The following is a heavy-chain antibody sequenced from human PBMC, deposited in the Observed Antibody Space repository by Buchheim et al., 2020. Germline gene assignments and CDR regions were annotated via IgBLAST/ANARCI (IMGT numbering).Heavy chain of an antibody. CDR1: GFTFSSHE. CDR2: ISGSGYYK. CDR3: ARDGNRDEYKSYWYFDL. Sequence: EVQLVESGGGLVQPGGSLRLSCAASGFTFSSHEMNWVRQAPGKGLEWVSYISGSGYYKYYADSVKGRFTISRDNARNSLFFQMKSLRAEDTAVYYCARDGNRDEYKSYWYFDLWGRGTL. V-gene: IGHV3-48*03. J-gene: IGHJ2*01. D-gene: IGHD5-24*01.